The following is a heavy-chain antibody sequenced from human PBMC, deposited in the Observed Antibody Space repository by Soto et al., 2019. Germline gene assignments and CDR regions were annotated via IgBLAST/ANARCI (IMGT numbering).Heavy chain of an antibody. D-gene: IGHD2-15*01. J-gene: IGHJ5*02. V-gene: IGHV1-18*01. CDR1: GYTFTSYD. CDR2: ISGYNGNT. Sequence: QVQLVQSGAEVKKPGASVKVSCKASGYTFTSYDISWVRQAPGQGLEWMGWISGYNGNTDYAQNLQGRVTMTTHTSTTTASMELRSLRSDDTAMYYCSRGRYCSGGSCYGRRWFDPWGQGTLVTVSS. CDR3: SRGRYCSGGSCYGRRWFDP.